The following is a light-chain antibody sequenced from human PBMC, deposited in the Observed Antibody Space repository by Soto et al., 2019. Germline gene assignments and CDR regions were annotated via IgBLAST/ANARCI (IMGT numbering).Light chain of an antibody. CDR1: SSGVGGYNY. Sequence: QSALTQPASVSGSPGQSITISCTGTSSGVGGYNYVSWYQQHPGKAPKLMIYEVSNRPSGVSNRFSGSKSGNTASLTISGLQAEDEADYFCNSYASSSTLVFGGGTKVTVL. J-gene: IGLJ2*01. CDR2: EVS. CDR3: NSYASSSTLV. V-gene: IGLV2-14*01.